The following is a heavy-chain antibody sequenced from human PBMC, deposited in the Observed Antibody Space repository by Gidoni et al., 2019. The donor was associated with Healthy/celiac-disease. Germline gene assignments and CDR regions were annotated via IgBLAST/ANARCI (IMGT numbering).Heavy chain of an antibody. CDR1: GFTFSSYA. CDR2: ISGSGGST. Sequence: EVQLLESGGGLVQPGGSLRLSCAASGFTFSSYAMSWVRQAPGKGLEWVSAISGSGGSTYYADSVKGRFTISRDNSKNTLYLQMNSLRAEDTAVYYCAKDYISGWYWRDYYYYYGMDVWGQGTTVTVSS. D-gene: IGHD6-19*01. J-gene: IGHJ6*02. CDR3: AKDYISGWYWRDYYYYYGMDV. V-gene: IGHV3-23*01.